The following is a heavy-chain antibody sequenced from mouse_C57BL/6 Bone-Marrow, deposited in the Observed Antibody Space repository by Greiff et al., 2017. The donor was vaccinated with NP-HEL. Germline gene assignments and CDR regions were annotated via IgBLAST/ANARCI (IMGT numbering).Heavy chain of an antibody. CDR1: GYAFSSYW. V-gene: IGHV1-80*01. J-gene: IGHJ3*01. CDR3: ARGAY. CDR2: IYPGDGDT. Sequence: QVQLQQSGAELVKPGASVKISCKASGYAFSSYWMNWVQQRPGKGLEWIGQIYPGDGDTNYNGKFKDKASLTADKSSSPAYMQLSSLTSEDSAVYCCARGAYWGQGTLVTVSA.